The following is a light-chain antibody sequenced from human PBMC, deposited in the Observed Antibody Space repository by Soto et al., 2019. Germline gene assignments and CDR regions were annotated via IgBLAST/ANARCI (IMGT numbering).Light chain of an antibody. V-gene: IGLV2-14*01. J-gene: IGLJ2*01. CDR3: SSYSTSSALV. Sequence: QSALTQPASVSGSPGQSITISCAGTSADIGAFNYVSWYQQYPGKAPQLLIYDVSNRPSGVSTRFSASKSANTASLTISGLQADDEADYYCSSYSTSSALVFGGGTKLTVL. CDR2: DVS. CDR1: SADIGAFNY.